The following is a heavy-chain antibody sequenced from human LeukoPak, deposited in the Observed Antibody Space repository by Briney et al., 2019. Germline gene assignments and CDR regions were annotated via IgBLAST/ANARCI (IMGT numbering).Heavy chain of an antibody. Sequence: SETLSLTCTVSGGSISSSSYYWGWIRQPPGKGLEWIGSIYYSGSTYYNPSLKSRVTISVDTSKNQFSLKLSSVTAADTAVHYCASTQGDDSSGYYGYWGQGTLVTVSS. CDR3: ASTQGDDSSGYYGY. J-gene: IGHJ4*02. CDR1: GGSISSSSYY. D-gene: IGHD3-22*01. CDR2: IYYSGST. V-gene: IGHV4-39*01.